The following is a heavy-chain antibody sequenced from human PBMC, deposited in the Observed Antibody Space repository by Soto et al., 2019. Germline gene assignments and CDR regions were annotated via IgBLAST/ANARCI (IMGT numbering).Heavy chain of an antibody. J-gene: IGHJ5*02. CDR1: SDSISTNNY. D-gene: IGHD3-3*01. CDR2: IYHSGST. CDR3: ARHGGAYYDFWSGYYWFDP. Sequence: PSETLSLTCTVSSDSISTNNYWSWVRQPPGKGLEWIGEIYHSGSTNYNPSLKSRVTISVDTSKNQFSLKLSSVTAADTAVYYCARHGGAYYDFWSGYYWFDPWGQGTLVTVSS. V-gene: IGHV4-4*02.